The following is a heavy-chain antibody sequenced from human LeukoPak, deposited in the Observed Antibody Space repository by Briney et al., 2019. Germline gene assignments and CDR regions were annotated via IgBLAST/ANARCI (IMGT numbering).Heavy chain of an antibody. CDR1: GFTFSSYG. CDR2: IHYDGSDK. CDR3: AKDPGEL. J-gene: IGHJ3*01. V-gene: IGHV3-30*02. Sequence: PGGSLRLSCAASGFTFSSYGMHWVRQAPGKGLEWVAFIHYDGSDKYFADSVKGRFTISRDKSKNTLSLQMNSLRAEDTGVYYCAKDPGELWGQGTMVTVSS. D-gene: IGHD3-10*01.